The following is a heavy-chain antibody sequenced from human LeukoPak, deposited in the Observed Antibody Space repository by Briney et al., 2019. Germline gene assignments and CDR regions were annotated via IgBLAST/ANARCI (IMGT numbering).Heavy chain of an antibody. V-gene: IGHV3-48*03. D-gene: IGHD4-17*01. CDR2: ISSSGSTI. Sequence: GGSLRLSCAASGFTFSSYDMNWVRQAPGKGLEWVSYISSSGSTIYYADSVKGRFTISRDNAKNSLYLQMNSLRAEDTAVYYCARDGRTYGDYDGGLYYCYGMDVWGQGTTVTVSS. J-gene: IGHJ6*02. CDR1: GFTFSSYD. CDR3: ARDGRTYGDYDGGLYYCYGMDV.